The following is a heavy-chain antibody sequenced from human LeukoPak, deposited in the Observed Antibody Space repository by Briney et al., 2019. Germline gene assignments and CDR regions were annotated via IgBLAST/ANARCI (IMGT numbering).Heavy chain of an antibody. CDR1: GFTFSSYA. J-gene: IGHJ4*02. D-gene: IGHD3-9*01. Sequence: GGSLRLSCAASGFTFSSYAMSWVRQAPGKGLEWVSAISGSGGSTYYADSVKGRFTISRDNSKNTLYLQMNSLRAEDTAVYYCAKADYDILTGYYVYFDYWGQGTLVTVSS. CDR3: AKADYDILTGYYVYFDY. V-gene: IGHV3-23*01. CDR2: ISGSGGST.